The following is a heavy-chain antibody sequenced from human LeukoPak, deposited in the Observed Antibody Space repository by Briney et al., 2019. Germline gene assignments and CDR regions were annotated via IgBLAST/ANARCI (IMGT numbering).Heavy chain of an antibody. Sequence: SETLSLTCTVSGGSISSYYWSWIRQPPGRGLEWIGYIYTSGSTNYNPSLKSRVTISVDTSKNQFSLKLSSVTAADTAVYYYARHSTPYVAFDIWGQGTMVTVSS. J-gene: IGHJ3*02. D-gene: IGHD3-16*01. V-gene: IGHV4-4*09. CDR3: ARHSTPYVAFDI. CDR2: IYTSGST. CDR1: GGSISSYY.